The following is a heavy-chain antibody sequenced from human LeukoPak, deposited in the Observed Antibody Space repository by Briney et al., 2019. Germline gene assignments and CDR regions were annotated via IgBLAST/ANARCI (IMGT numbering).Heavy chain of an antibody. CDR2: VFASGNT. CDR3: ARGRSYDGSGSSYFDH. CDR1: GGSIGTYD. D-gene: IGHD3-10*01. V-gene: IGHV4-4*07. J-gene: IGHJ4*02. Sequence: SETLSLTCTVSGGSIGTYDWGWIRQPAGKDLEFIGRVFASGNTDYNPSLQSRVTTSVDTSKNQFSLKLTSVTAADAAVYYCARGRSYDGSGSSYFDHWGQGTLVTVSS.